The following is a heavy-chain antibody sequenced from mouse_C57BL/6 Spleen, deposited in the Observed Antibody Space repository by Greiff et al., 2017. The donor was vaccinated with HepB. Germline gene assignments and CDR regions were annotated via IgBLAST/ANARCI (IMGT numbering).Heavy chain of an antibody. D-gene: IGHD1-1*01. CDR3: ARRYYGSSYSYWYFDV. Sequence: QVQLQQPGAELVKPGASVKLSCKASGYTFTSYWMQWVKQRPGQGLEWIGEIDPSDSYTNYNQKFKGKTTLTVDTSSSTAYMQLSSLTSEYSAVYYCARRYYGSSYSYWYFDVWGTGTTVTVSS. V-gene: IGHV1-50*01. CDR1: GYTFTSYW. J-gene: IGHJ1*03. CDR2: IDPSDSYT.